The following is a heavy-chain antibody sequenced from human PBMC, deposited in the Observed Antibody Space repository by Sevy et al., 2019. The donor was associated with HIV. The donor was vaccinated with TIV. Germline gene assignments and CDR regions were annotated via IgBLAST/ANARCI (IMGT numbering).Heavy chain of an antibody. J-gene: IGHJ4*02. CDR1: GYNFASDG. V-gene: IGHV1-18*04. Sequence: ASVKVSCKASGYNFASDGFSWVRQAPGQGLEWMGWIGVYNGNAKYGHVFQDRFTMTTDTSTSTAYMELRSLRSDDTAVYYCARVPTYYYGSATYFDYWGQGTLVTVSS. CDR2: IGVYNGNA. D-gene: IGHD3-10*01. CDR3: ARVPTYYYGSATYFDY.